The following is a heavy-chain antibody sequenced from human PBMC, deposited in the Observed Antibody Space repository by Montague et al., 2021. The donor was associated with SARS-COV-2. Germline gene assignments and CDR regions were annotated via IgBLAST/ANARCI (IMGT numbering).Heavy chain of an antibody. J-gene: IGHJ3*02. CDR2: IVPIFATT. V-gene: IGHV1-69*01. Sequence: QSVAEVKKPGSSVKISCKSSGGTFSSYAISWVRQAPGQGLQWMGGIVPIFATTDNAQKFQDRLTITADESTTTVYLEMNSLTSEDTAVYYCARGVGIVGVPAGAFDIWGQGTMVTVSS. D-gene: IGHD1-26*01. CDR1: GGTFSSYA. CDR3: ARGVGIVGVPAGAFDI.